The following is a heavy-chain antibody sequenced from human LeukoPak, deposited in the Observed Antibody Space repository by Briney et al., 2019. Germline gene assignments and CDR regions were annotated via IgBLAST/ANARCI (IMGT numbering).Heavy chain of an antibody. Sequence: GGSLRLSCAASGFTFSSYAMNWVRQAPGKGLEWLSYITSSSTTIYYADSVRGRFTISRDNAKNSLYLQMNSLRDEDTAVYYCARERLSDYYDSSGFYPWGQGTLVTVSS. V-gene: IGHV3-48*02. J-gene: IGHJ5*02. CDR1: GFTFSSYA. CDR3: ARERLSDYYDSSGFYP. D-gene: IGHD3-22*01. CDR2: ITSSSTTI.